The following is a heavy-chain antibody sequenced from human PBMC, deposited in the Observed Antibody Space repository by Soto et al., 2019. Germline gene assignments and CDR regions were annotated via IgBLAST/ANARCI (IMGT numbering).Heavy chain of an antibody. CDR1: GGSFSDFA. Sequence: QVQLAQSGAEVRKPGSSVKVSCRASGGSFSDFAFSWVRQAPGQGLEWMGGIIPMFAATKYAQRFQDRVTITADGSTTTVYLALSSLTSDDSAVYYCARGGIVAVPAALSSYDDYTNYRFDSWGQGTLVSVSS. CDR2: IIPMFAAT. V-gene: IGHV1-69*01. CDR3: ARGGIVAVPAALSSYDDYTNYRFDS. J-gene: IGHJ4*02. D-gene: IGHD2-15*01.